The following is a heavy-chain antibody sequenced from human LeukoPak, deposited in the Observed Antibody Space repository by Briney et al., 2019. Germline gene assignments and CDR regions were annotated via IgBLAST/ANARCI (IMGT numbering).Heavy chain of an antibody. V-gene: IGHV4-59*01. J-gene: IGHJ5*02. CDR1: GGSISDFY. CDR2: IYYTGST. D-gene: IGHD5-24*01. CDR3: ARGYGDGYNALSWFDP. Sequence: PSETLSLTCTVSGGSISDFYWSWVRQPPGKGLEWIGNIYYTGSTNYNPSLKSRVTISVDTSKNQLSLKLTSVTAADTAVYYCARGYGDGYNALSWFDPWGQGTLVTVSS.